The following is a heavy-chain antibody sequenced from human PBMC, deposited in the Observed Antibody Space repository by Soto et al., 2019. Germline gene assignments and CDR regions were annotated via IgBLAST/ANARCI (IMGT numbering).Heavy chain of an antibody. CDR2: ISPRDEST. D-gene: IGHD3-10*01. CDR3: ARSPFGRDILDF. J-gene: IGHJ4*02. Sequence: SVKVSCKASGYTFNNYDIQWVRQAPAQGLEWMGMISPRDESTFYAQDFQGRVTVTSDASTSTVYMELSGLRSADTDTFYYARSPFGRDILDFWGPGTLVTVSS. V-gene: IGHV1-46*02. CDR1: GYTFNNYD.